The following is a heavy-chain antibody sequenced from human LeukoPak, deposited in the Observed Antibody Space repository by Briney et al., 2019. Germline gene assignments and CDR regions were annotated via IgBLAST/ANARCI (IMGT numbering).Heavy chain of an antibody. D-gene: IGHD2-15*01. V-gene: IGHV3-13*01. CDR2: IAVGGGT. CDR3: AREHCDGGNCYGWRYLDV. J-gene: IGHJ6*03. CDR1: GFTVSNFD. Sequence: GGSLRLSCAVSGFTVSNFDMYWVRHGTGRGLEWVSTIAVGGGTHYPDSVRGRFAISRENAKNSFYLQMNSRRAGDKAVYYCAREHCDGGNCYGWRYLDVWGKGTTVTVSS.